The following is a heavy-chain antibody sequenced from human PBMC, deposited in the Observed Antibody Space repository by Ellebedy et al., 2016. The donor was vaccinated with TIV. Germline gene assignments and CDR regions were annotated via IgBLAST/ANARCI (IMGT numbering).Heavy chain of an antibody. Sequence: SETLSLXXAVYGGSFSGYYWSWIRQPPGKGLEWIGEINHSGSTNYNPSLKSRVTISVDTSKNQFSLKLSSVTAADTAVYYCASSSGLRYWGQGTLVTVSS. CDR3: ASSSGLRY. V-gene: IGHV4-34*01. J-gene: IGHJ4*02. D-gene: IGHD6-19*01. CDR1: GGSFSGYY. CDR2: INHSGST.